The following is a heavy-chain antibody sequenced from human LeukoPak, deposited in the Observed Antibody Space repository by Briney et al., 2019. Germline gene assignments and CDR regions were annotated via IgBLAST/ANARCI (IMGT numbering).Heavy chain of an antibody. Sequence: GGSLTLSCAASGFTFSGSAMHWVRQASGKGLEWVGRIRSKPNNYATAYAASVKGRFTISRDDSKDTAYLHMNNLKTEDTAVYYCTRGNSGYVRWWGQGTLVTVAS. CDR3: TRGNSGYVRW. J-gene: IGHJ4*02. D-gene: IGHD3-22*01. CDR2: IRSKPNNYAT. V-gene: IGHV3-73*01. CDR1: GFTFSGSA.